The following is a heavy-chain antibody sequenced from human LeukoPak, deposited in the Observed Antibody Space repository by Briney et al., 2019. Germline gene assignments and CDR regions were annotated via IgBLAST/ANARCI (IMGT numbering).Heavy chain of an antibody. CDR3: ARGYDSSGYHDAFDI. CDR1: GGSISSGGYY. Sequence: PSETLSLTCTVSGGSISSGGYYWSWIRQHPGKGLEWIGYIYYSGCTYYNPSLKSRVTISVDTPKNQFSLKLSSVTAADTAVYYCARGYDSSGYHDAFDIWGQGTMVTVSS. V-gene: IGHV4-31*03. D-gene: IGHD3-22*01. CDR2: IYYSGCT. J-gene: IGHJ3*02.